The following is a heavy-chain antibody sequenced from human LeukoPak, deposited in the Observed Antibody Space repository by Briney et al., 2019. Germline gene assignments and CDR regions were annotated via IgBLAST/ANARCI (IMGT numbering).Heavy chain of an antibody. CDR3: ARDSVVTNDAFDI. J-gene: IGHJ3*02. Sequence: GGSLRLSCAASGFTFSSYSMNWVRQAPGKGLEWVSSISSSSSYIYYADSVKGRFTISRDNAKNSLYLQMNSLRAEDTAVYYCARDSVVTNDAFDIWGRGTMVTVSS. CDR1: GFTFSSYS. CDR2: ISSSSSYI. D-gene: IGHD2-15*01. V-gene: IGHV3-21*01.